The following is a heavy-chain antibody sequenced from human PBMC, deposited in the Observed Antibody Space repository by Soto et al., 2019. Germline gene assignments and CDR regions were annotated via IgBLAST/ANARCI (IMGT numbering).Heavy chain of an antibody. CDR3: ARRDCFSSSCYFKY. CDR1: GYTFTSYY. D-gene: IGHD2-2*01. CDR2: INPSGATT. J-gene: IGHJ4*02. Sequence: QVSLVQSGAEVKKPGASVKVSCKASGYTFTSYYVHWVRQAPGQGLEWMGIINPSGATTTYAQNFQGRVAMTTDTSTSTVYMELSSLRSEYTAVYYCARRDCFSSSCYFKYWGQGTLVTVSS. V-gene: IGHV1-46*01.